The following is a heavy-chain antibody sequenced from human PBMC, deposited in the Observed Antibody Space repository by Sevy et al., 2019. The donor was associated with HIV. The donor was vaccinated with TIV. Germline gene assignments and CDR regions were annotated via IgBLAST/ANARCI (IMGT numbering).Heavy chain of an antibody. CDR1: GFTFSTYA. CDR3: ARGGYCSSGVCAGVSQTGTS. V-gene: IGHV3-30-3*01. CDR2: ISSDVSNK. Sequence: GGSLRLSCAASGFTFSTYAMHWVRQAPGKGLEWVALISSDVSNKYYADSVKGRFTISRDNSKNTRYLQMNSLRVDDTAMYYCARGGYCSSGVCAGVSQTGTSWGQGTLVTVSS. D-gene: IGHD2-8*01. J-gene: IGHJ4*02.